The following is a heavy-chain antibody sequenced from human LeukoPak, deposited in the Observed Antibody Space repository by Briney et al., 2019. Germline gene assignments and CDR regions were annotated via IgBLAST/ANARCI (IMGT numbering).Heavy chain of an antibody. Sequence: SGGSLRLSCAASGFTFSSYWMSWVRQAPGKGLEWVANIKQDGSEKYYVDSVKGRFTISRDNAKNSLYLQMNSLRAEDTAVYYCARTKAAANRGSYYYYYYMDVWGKGTTVTVSS. D-gene: IGHD6-13*01. J-gene: IGHJ6*03. CDR3: ARTKAAANRGSYYYYYYMDV. V-gene: IGHV3-7*01. CDR1: GFTFSSYW. CDR2: IKQDGSEK.